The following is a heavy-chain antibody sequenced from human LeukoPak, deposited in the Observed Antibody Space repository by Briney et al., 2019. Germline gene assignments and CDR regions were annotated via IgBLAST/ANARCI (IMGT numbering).Heavy chain of an antibody. CDR1: GFDLTTYA. D-gene: IGHD6-13*01. Sequence: GRSLRLPCAASGFDLTTYAMTWVRQAPAKGLEWVSSIRIGGGGTYYADSVKGRFTISRDNSENTLHLQMNNLRVEDTARYFCARCMVLSQGWCNWFDPWGQGTLVTVSS. V-gene: IGHV3-23*01. CDR2: IRIGGGGT. J-gene: IGHJ5*02. CDR3: ARCMVLSQGWCNWFDP.